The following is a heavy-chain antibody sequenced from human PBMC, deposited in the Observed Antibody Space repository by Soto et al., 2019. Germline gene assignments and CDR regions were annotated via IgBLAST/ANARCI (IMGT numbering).Heavy chain of an antibody. Sequence: QVQLQESGPGLVKPSETLSLTCTVSGGSISSYYWSWIRQPPAKGLEWIGYIYYSGITNSNPSLKSRVTISVETSKNQFSLKLSSVTAADTAVYYCARDKSNYYYGMDVWGQGTTVTVSS. J-gene: IGHJ6*02. CDR1: GGSISSYY. CDR2: IYYSGIT. V-gene: IGHV4-59*01. CDR3: ARDKSNYYYGMDV.